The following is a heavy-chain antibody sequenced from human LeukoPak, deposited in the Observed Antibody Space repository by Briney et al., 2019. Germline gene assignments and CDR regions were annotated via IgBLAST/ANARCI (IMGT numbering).Heavy chain of an antibody. J-gene: IGHJ6*02. CDR2: ISAYNGNT. V-gene: IGHV1-18*01. CDR1: GYTFTSYG. Sequence: ASVKVSCKASGYTFTSYGISWLRQAPGQGLEWMGWISAYNGNTNYAQKLQGRVTMTTDTSTSTAYMELRSLRSDDTAVYYCARASRNSESYLDYYYYGMDVWGQGTTVTVSS. D-gene: IGHD1-26*01. CDR3: ARASRNSESYLDYYYYGMDV.